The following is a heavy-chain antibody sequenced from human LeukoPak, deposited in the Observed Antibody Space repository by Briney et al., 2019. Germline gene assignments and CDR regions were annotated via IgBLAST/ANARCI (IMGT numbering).Heavy chain of an antibody. CDR2: IIPIFGTA. D-gene: IGHD6-19*01. CDR1: GGTFSSYA. V-gene: IGHV1-69*13. CDR3: ARVGSSGWYYYYYGMDV. Sequence: SVKVSCKASGGTFSSYAISWVRQAPGQGLEWMGGIIPIFGTANYAQKFQGRVTITADESTSTAYMELSSLRSEDTAVYYCARVGSSGWYYYYYGMDVWGQGTTVTVSS. J-gene: IGHJ6*02.